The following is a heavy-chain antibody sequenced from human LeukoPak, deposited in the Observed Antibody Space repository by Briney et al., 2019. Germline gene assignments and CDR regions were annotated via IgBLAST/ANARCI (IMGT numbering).Heavy chain of an antibody. Sequence: GGSLRLSCAASGFTFSSYAMSWVRQAPGKGLEWVANIKQDGSEKYYVDSVKGRFTISRDNAENSLYLQMNSLRAEDTAVYYCARAYDKGWRYDFWSGYPDSYFDYWGQGTLVTVSS. CDR3: ARAYDKGWRYDFWSGYPDSYFDY. CDR2: IKQDGSEK. V-gene: IGHV3-7*03. J-gene: IGHJ4*02. D-gene: IGHD3-3*01. CDR1: GFTFSSYA.